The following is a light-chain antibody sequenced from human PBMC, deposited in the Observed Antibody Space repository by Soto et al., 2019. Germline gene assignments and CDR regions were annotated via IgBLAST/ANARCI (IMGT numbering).Light chain of an antibody. J-gene: IGKJ2*01. CDR2: GES. V-gene: IGKV3-20*01. CDR3: HPYGTSPPYT. CDR1: QSVSSSY. Sequence: EIVLTQSPGTLSLSPGERATLSCRASQSVSSSYFAWFQQKPGQAPRLLIYGESSRATGIPDRFSGSGSGTDFTLTISGLEPEDFAVYYCHPYGTSPPYTFGQGTKLEIK.